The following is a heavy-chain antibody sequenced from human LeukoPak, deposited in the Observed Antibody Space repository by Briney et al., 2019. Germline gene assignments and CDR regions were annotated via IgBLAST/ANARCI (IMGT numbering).Heavy chain of an antibody. CDR2: ISYDGSNK. V-gene: IGHV3-30*04. CDR3: ARCYGSGSYYNGLTFGY. D-gene: IGHD3-10*01. J-gene: IGHJ4*02. CDR1: GFTFSSYA. Sequence: PGGSLRLSCAASGFTFSSYAMHWVRQAPGKGLEWVAVISYDGSNKYYANSVKGRFTISRDNSKNTLYLQMNSLRAEDTAVYYCARCYGSGSYYNGLTFGYWGQGTLVTVSS.